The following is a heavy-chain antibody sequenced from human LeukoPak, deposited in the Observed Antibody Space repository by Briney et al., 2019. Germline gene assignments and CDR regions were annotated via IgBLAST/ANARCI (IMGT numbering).Heavy chain of an antibody. D-gene: IGHD3-3*01. CDR1: GGSISSYY. V-gene: IGHV4-34*01. Sequence: PSETLSLTCTVSGGSISSYYWSWIRQPPGKGLEWIGEINHSGSTNYNPSLKSRVTISVDTSKNQFSLKLSSVTAADTAVYYCARQAIFEGGGDAFDIWGQGTMVTVSS. J-gene: IGHJ3*02. CDR2: INHSGST. CDR3: ARQAIFEGGGDAFDI.